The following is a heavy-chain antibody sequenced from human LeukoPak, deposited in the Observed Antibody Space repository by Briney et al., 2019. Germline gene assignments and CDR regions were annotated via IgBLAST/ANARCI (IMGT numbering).Heavy chain of an antibody. CDR2: IIPIFGTA. V-gene: IGHV1-69*05. CDR3: ARDHDTAMGRYYFDY. Sequence: ASVKVSCKASGGTFSSYAISWVRRAPGQGLEWMGGIIPIFGTANYAQKFQGRVTITTDESTSTAYMELSSLRSEDTAVYYCARDHDTAMGRYYFDYWGQGTLVTVSS. J-gene: IGHJ4*02. CDR1: GGTFSSYA. D-gene: IGHD5-18*01.